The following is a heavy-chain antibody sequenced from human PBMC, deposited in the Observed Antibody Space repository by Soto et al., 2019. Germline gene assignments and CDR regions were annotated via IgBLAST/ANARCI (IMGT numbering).Heavy chain of an antibody. V-gene: IGHV5-10-1*03. CDR1: GYSFTSYW. Sequence: EVQLVQSGAEVKKPGESLRISCKGSGYSFTSYWISWVRQMPGKGLEWMGRIDPSDSYTNYSPSFQGHVTISVDKSISTAYLQWSSLKASDTAMYYCARGVSYYYDSSGLYFDYWGQGTLVTVSS. CDR2: IDPSDSYT. D-gene: IGHD3-22*01. J-gene: IGHJ4*02. CDR3: ARGVSYYYDSSGLYFDY.